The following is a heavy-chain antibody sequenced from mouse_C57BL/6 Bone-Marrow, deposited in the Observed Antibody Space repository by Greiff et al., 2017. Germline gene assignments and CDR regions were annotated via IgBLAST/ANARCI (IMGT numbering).Heavy chain of an antibody. CDR1: GYTFTSYW. CDR3: AKVYYYGSGYGYYAIDY. CDR2: IDPSDGDT. V-gene: IGHV1-52*01. Sequence: QVQLQQPGAELVRPGSSVKLSCKASGYTFTSYWMHWVKQRPIQGLEWIGNIDPSDGDTIYNQQFKDKATLTVDKSSRTAYMQLSSLTSEDSAVYYCAKVYYYGSGYGYYAIDYWGQGTSVTVSS. D-gene: IGHD1-1*01. J-gene: IGHJ4*01.